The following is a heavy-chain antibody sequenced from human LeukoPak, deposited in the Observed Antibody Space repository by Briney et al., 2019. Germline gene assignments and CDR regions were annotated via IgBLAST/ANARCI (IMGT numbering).Heavy chain of an antibody. CDR1: GFTFSHFW. CDR3: ARVGY. Sequence: GGSLRLSCAASGFTFSHFWMSWVRQAPGKGLEWVAYIKKTGSETYYVDSAKGRFTISRDNAKNSLYLQMNSLRAEDTAVYYCARVGYWGRGTLVTVSS. V-gene: IGHV3-7*01. CDR2: IKKTGSET. J-gene: IGHJ4*02.